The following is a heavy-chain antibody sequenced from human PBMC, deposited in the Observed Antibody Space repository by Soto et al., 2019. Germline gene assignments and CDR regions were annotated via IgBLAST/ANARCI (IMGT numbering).Heavy chain of an antibody. D-gene: IGHD6-19*01. CDR3: QTNGPRIAVAGTGGAFDI. V-gene: IGHV3-73*01. CDR2: IRSKANSYAT. Sequence: GGSLRLSCAASGFTFSGSAMHWVRQASGKGLEWVGRIRSKANSYATAYAASVKGRFTISRDDSKNTAYLQMNSLKTEDTAVYYCQTNGPRIAVAGTGGAFDIWGQGTMVTVSS. CDR1: GFTFSGSA. J-gene: IGHJ3*02.